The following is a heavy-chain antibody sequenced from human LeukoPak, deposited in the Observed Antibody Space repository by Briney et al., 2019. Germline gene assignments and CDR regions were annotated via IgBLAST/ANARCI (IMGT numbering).Heavy chain of an antibody. J-gene: IGHJ4*02. Sequence: GESLKISCKASGYILTSSWVVWVRQMPGKGLEWMGIIYPSDSDTRYSPSFQGQVTLSADKSISTAYLQWSSLKASDTAIYYCARGGGYMNYWGQGTLVTVSS. CDR1: GYILTSSW. D-gene: IGHD1-1*01. CDR2: IYPSDSDT. V-gene: IGHV5-51*01. CDR3: ARGGGYMNY.